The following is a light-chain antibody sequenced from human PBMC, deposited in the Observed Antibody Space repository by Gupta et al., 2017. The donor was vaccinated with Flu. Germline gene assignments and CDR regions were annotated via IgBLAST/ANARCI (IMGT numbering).Light chain of an antibody. V-gene: IGLV2-14*01. CDR2: EVT. Sequence: QSALTQPASVSGSPGQSITISCSGTHSDVGGYHFVTWYQHHPGRAPKLLIDEVTKRPFEISDRFSGSKSGNTASLTISGLQPEDEADYFCSSYTDANTWVFGSGSRVTVL. CDR1: HSDVGGYHF. J-gene: IGLJ1*01. CDR3: SSYTDANTWV.